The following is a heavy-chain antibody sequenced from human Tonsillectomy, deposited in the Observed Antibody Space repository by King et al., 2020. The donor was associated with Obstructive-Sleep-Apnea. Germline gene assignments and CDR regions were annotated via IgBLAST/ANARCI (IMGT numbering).Heavy chain of an antibody. CDR2: ISYDGSNK. D-gene: IGHD3-10*01. CDR1: GFTFSSYA. J-gene: IGHJ4*02. V-gene: IGHV3-30-3*01. Sequence: VQLVESGGGVVQPGRSLRLPCAASGFTFSSYAMHWVRQAPGKGLEWVALISYDGSNKYYADSVKGRFTISRDNSKNTLYLQMNSLRAEDTAVYYCEGGAYGSGPEVGCWGEGTLVTDPS. CDR3: EGGAYGSGPEVGC.